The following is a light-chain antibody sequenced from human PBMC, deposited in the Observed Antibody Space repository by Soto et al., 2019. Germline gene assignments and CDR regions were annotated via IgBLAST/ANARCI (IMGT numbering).Light chain of an antibody. V-gene: IGLV2-14*01. Sequence: QSALTQPASVSGSPGQLITISCTGTSSDAGGYNLVSWYQQYPDKAPKLMIFDVNTRPSGVSNRFSGSKSGNTASLTISGLQAEDEADYYCSSYKSSSTLPYVFGTGTKLTVL. CDR1: SSDAGGYNL. CDR2: DVN. J-gene: IGLJ1*01. CDR3: SSYKSSSTLPYV.